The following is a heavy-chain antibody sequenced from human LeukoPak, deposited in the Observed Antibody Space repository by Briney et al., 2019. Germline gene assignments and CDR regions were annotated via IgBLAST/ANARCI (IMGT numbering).Heavy chain of an antibody. Sequence: PGGSLRLSCAASGFTVSSNYMSWVRQAPGKGLEWVSVIYSGGSTYYADSVKGRFTISRDNSKNTLYLQMNLLRAEDTAVYYCARATYYYDSSGYYVFYSDNWGQGTLVTVSS. V-gene: IGHV3-53*01. J-gene: IGHJ4*02. D-gene: IGHD3-22*01. CDR1: GFTVSSNY. CDR3: ARATYYYDSSGYYVFYSDN. CDR2: IYSGGST.